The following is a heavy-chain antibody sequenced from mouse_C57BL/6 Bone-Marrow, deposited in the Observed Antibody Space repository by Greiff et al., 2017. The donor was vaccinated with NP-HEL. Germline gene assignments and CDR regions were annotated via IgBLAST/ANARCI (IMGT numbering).Heavy chain of an antibody. CDR1: GYAFSSYW. CDR2: IYPGDGDT. D-gene: IGHD2-4*01. J-gene: IGHJ2*01. CDR3: ARSYDYDWGY. Sequence: VQRVESGAELVKPGASVKISCKASGYAFSSYWMNWVKQRPGKGLEWIGQIYPGDGDTNYNGKFKGKATLTADKSSSTAYMQLSSLTSEDSAVYFCARSYDYDWGYWGQGTTLTVSS. V-gene: IGHV1-80*01.